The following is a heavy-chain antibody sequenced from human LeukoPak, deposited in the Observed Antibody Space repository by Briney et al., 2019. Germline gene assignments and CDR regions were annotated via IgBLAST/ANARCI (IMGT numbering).Heavy chain of an antibody. Sequence: GASVKVSCKASGGTFSSYAISWVRQAPGQGLEWMGGIIPIFGTANYAQKFQGRVTITADESTSTAYMELSSLRSEDTAVYYCASPSSTSQPHYYYYRDVWGKGTTVTVSS. J-gene: IGHJ6*03. D-gene: IGHD2-2*01. V-gene: IGHV1-69*13. CDR1: GGTFSSYA. CDR2: IIPIFGTA. CDR3: ASPSSTSQPHYYYYRDV.